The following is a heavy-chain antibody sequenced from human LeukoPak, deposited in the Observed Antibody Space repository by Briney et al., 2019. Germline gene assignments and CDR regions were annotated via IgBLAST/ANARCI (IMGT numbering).Heavy chain of an antibody. CDR1: GGSVSSGSYY. Sequence: SETLSLTCTVSGGSVSSGSYYWSWIRQPPGKGLEWIGYIYYSGSTNYSPSLKSRVTISVDTSKNPFSLKLSSVTAADTAVYYCARVGHYGSGSYLDYWGQGTLVTVSS. D-gene: IGHD3-10*01. CDR2: IYYSGST. J-gene: IGHJ4*02. V-gene: IGHV4-61*01. CDR3: ARVGHYGSGSYLDY.